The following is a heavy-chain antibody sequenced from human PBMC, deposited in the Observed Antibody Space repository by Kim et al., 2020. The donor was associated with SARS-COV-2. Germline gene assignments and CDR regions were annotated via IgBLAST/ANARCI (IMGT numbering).Heavy chain of an antibody. CDR3: AKDLRAAHYYYYGMDV. Sequence: GGSLRLSCAASGFTFSSYGMHWVRQAPGKGLEWVAVISYDGSNKYYADSVKGRFTISRDNSKNTLYLQMNSLRAEDTAVYYCAKDLRAAHYYYYGMDVWGQGTTVTVSS. V-gene: IGHV3-30*18. CDR1: GFTFSSYG. CDR2: ISYDGSNK. J-gene: IGHJ6*02. D-gene: IGHD3-10*01.